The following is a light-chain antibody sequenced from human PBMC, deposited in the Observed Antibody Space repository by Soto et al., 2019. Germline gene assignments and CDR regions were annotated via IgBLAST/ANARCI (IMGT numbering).Light chain of an antibody. Sequence: EIVLTQSPGTLCFSPGDRPTLSCRSSQSIRSSYLAWYQHKPGQAPRLLIYGASSRATGIPDRFSGSGSGTDFILTISRLEPEDIAVYYCQQYGGSPETVGQGTKVEIK. CDR2: GAS. J-gene: IGKJ1*01. CDR1: QSIRSSY. V-gene: IGKV3-20*01. CDR3: QQYGGSPET.